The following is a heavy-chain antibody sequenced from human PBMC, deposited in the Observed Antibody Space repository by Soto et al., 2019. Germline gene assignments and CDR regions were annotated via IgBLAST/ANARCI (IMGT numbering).Heavy chain of an antibody. V-gene: IGHV1-18*04. Sequence: ASVKVSCKASGYTFTGYYMHCVRQAPGQGLEWMGWISAYNGNTKYAQNLQGRVTMTTDTSTSTAYMEMRSLRSDDTAVYYCVRDLDGSGSYYTDYWGPGTLVTVSS. D-gene: IGHD3-10*01. J-gene: IGHJ4*02. CDR1: GYTFTGYY. CDR2: ISAYNGNT. CDR3: VRDLDGSGSYYTDY.